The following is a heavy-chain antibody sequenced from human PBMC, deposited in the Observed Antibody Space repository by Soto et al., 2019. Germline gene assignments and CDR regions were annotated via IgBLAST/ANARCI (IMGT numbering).Heavy chain of an antibody. J-gene: IGHJ6*02. CDR1: GGSISSGDYY. V-gene: IGHV4-30-4*01. Sequence: SETLSLTCTVSGGSISSGDYYWSWIRQPPGKGLEWIGYIYYSGSTYYNPSLKSRVTISVDTSKNQFSLKLSSVTAADTAVYYCARDRIPGLYSSSSGGYYYYGMDVWGQGTTVTVSS. CDR2: IYYSGST. D-gene: IGHD6-6*01. CDR3: ARDRIPGLYSSSSGGYYYYGMDV.